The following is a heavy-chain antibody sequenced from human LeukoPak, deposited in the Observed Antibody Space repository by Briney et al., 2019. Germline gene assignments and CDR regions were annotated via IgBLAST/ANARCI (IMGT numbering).Heavy chain of an antibody. CDR3: ARPPPPDYQWTFDY. Sequence: SETLSLTCAVSGEAINNGLHFWGWIRQPPGRGPEWIATTYYSGTTFYNPSLRSRVTISVDTSNNHFSLILYSVTAADTGVYYCARPPPPDYQWTFDYWGQGGLVTVSS. J-gene: IGHJ4*02. D-gene: IGHD4/OR15-4a*01. CDR2: TYYSGTT. CDR1: GEAINNGLHF. V-gene: IGHV4-39*02.